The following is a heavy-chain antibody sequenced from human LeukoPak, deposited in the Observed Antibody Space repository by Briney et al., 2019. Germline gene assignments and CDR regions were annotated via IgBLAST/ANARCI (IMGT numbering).Heavy chain of an antibody. CDR2: IYYSGST. V-gene: IGHV4-30-4*08. J-gene: IGHJ5*02. CDR1: GGSISSGDYY. Sequence: SETLSLTCTVSGGSISSGDYYWSWIRQPPGKGLEWIGYIYYSGSTYYNPSPKSRVTISVDTSKNQFSLKLSSVTAADTAVYYCARDLGWQLVIDPWGQGTLVTVSS. D-gene: IGHD6-6*01. CDR3: ARDLGWQLVIDP.